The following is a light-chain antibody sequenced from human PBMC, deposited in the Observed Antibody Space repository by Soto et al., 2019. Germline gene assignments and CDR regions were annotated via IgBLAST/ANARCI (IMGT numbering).Light chain of an antibody. Sequence: EIVLTPSPGTLSLSPWERATLSCRASQSVSSSYLVWYQQKPGQAPRLLIYGASTRATGVPDRFSGSGSGTDFTLTISRLEPEDFAVYFCQQYASSPITFGQGTRLEIK. CDR1: QSVSSSY. V-gene: IGKV3-20*01. J-gene: IGKJ5*01. CDR3: QQYASSPIT. CDR2: GAS.